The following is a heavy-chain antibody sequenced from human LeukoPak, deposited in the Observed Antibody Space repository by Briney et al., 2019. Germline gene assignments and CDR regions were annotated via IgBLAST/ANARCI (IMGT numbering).Heavy chain of an antibody. CDR3: ARGGLRLGELSGY. V-gene: IGHV3-30*02. D-gene: IGHD3-16*02. CDR2: IQHDGIDK. J-gene: IGHJ4*02. Sequence: PGGSLRLSCAASGFTFNSYGIHWVRQAPGKGLEWVAFIQHDGIDKYYADSVKGRFTISRDNSKDTLYLQINSLRPEDTAVYYCARGGLRLGELSGYWGQGTLVTVSS. CDR1: GFTFNSYG.